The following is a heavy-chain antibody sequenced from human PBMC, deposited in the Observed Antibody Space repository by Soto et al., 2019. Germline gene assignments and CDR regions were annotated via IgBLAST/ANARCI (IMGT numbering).Heavy chain of an antibody. Sequence: ASVKVSCKASGYTFTSYGISWVRQAPGQGLEWMGWISAYNGNTNYAQKLQGGVTMTTDTSTSTAYMELRSLRSDDTAVYYCARGFRVYSTSSFAFDIWGQGTMVTVSS. J-gene: IGHJ3*02. CDR3: ARGFRVYSTSSFAFDI. CDR2: ISAYNGNT. CDR1: GYTFTSYG. V-gene: IGHV1-18*01. D-gene: IGHD6-6*01.